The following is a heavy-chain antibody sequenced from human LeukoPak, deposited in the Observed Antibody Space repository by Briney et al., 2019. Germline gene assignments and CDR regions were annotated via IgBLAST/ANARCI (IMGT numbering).Heavy chain of an antibody. V-gene: IGHV3-21*01. CDR3: ASSLVAGYYNYNYYYMDV. CDR2: ISSSSSYI. D-gene: IGHD3-9*01. Sequence: GGSLRLSCAASGFTFSSYTMNWVRQAPGKGLEWVSSISSSSSYIYYADSVEGRFTISRDNAKNSLYLQMNSLRAEDTAVYYCASSLVAGYYNYNYYYMDVWGKGTTVTVSS. CDR1: GFTFSSYT. J-gene: IGHJ6*03.